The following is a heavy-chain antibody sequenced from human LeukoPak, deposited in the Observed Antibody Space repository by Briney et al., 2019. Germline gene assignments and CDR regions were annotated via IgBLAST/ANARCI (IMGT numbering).Heavy chain of an antibody. CDR2: MNPNSGNT. CDR1: GYTFTSYD. D-gene: IGHD3-10*01. Sequence: ASVKVSCKASGYTFTSYDINRVRQATGQGLEWMGWMNPNSGNTGYAQKFQGRVTITRNTSISTAYMELSSLRSEDTAVYYCARVRGRRGGYYFDYWGQGTLVTVSS. V-gene: IGHV1-8*01. J-gene: IGHJ4*02. CDR3: ARVRGRRGGYYFDY.